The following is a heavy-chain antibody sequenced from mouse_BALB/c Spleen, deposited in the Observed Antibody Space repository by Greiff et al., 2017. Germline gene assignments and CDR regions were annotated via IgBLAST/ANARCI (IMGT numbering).Heavy chain of an antibody. V-gene: IGHV3-2*02. CDR1: GYSITSDYA. J-gene: IGHJ4*01. CDR2: ISYSGST. D-gene: IGHD2-12*01. CDR3: ARLRRGYYYAMDY. Sequence: EVQLQESGPGLVKPSQSLSLTCTVTGYSITSDYAWNWIRQFPGNKLEWMGYISYSGSTSYNPSLKSRISITRDTSKNQFFLQLNSVTTEDTATYYCARLRRGYYYAMDYWGQGTSVTVSS.